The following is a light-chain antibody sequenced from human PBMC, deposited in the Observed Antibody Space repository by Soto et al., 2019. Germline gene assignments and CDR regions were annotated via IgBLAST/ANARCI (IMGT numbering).Light chain of an antibody. CDR2: GAS. J-gene: IGKJ4*01. V-gene: IGKV3-15*01. Sequence: EIVMTQSPATLSVSVGERATLSCRASQTVSSKLAWYQQKPGQAPRLLIYGASTRATGIPARFTGSGSGKEFTITISSLQSEDFAIYYCKQYNDWPPQLTFGGGTKVEIK. CDR1: QTVSSK. CDR3: KQYNDWPPQLT.